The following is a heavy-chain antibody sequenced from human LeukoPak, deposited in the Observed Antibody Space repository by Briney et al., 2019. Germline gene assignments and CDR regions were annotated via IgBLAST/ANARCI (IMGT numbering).Heavy chain of an antibody. D-gene: IGHD6-13*01. CDR3: VRGVYSSSWYQGAFDI. Sequence: PGGSLRLSCAASGFTFSTYWMTWVRQAPGKGLEWVATIKQTRSEIYYVDSVKGRFTISRDNAKKSLSLQMNSLRAEDTAVYYCVRGVYSSSWYQGAFDIWGQGTMVTVSS. J-gene: IGHJ3*02. CDR1: GFTFSTYW. CDR2: IKQTRSEI. V-gene: IGHV3-7*04.